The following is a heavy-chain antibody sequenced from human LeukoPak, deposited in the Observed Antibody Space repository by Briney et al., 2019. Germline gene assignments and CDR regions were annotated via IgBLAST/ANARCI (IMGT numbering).Heavy chain of an antibody. CDR3: ARYSSSTYNWFDP. V-gene: IGHV4-39*01. CDR2: IYYGGST. D-gene: IGHD6-13*01. CDR1: GGSISSSTYY. Sequence: SKTLSLTCNVSGGSISSSTYYWGWIRQPPGKGLEWIGGIYYGGSTYYNPSLKSRITISVDTSKNQFSLKLSSVTAADTAVYYCARYSSSTYNWFDPWGQGTLVTVSS. J-gene: IGHJ5*02.